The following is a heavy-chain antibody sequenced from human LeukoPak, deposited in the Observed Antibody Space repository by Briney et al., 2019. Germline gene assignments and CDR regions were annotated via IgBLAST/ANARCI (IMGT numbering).Heavy chain of an antibody. Sequence: PGGSLRLSCAASGFTFSSYGMHWVRQAPGKGLEWVANIKEDGREKYYVDSVKGRFTISRDNGKNLLYLQMNSLRVDDTALYYCVRDPFFSVPWGQGTFVTVSS. D-gene: IGHD2/OR15-2a*01. J-gene: IGHJ5*02. V-gene: IGHV3-7*01. CDR2: IKEDGREK. CDR3: VRDPFFSVP. CDR1: GFTFSSYG.